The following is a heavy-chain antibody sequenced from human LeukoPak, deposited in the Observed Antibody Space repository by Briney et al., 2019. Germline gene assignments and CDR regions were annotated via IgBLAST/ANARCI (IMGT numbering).Heavy chain of an antibody. J-gene: IGHJ4*02. Sequence: GXXLXLSCAASGFTFSSYAMHWVRQAPGKGLEYVSAISSNGDSTYYANSVKGRFTISRDNSKNTLYLQMGSLRAEDMAVYYCARGAKGDLYDYWGQGTLVTVSS. CDR1: GFTFSSYA. V-gene: IGHV3-64*01. D-gene: IGHD2-21*01. CDR2: ISSNGDST. CDR3: ARGAKGDLYDY.